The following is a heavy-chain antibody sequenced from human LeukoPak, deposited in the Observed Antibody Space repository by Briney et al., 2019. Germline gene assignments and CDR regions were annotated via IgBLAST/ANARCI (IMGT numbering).Heavy chain of an antibody. V-gene: IGHV4-30-4*01. D-gene: IGHD3-10*01. CDR1: GGSISSGDYY. CDR3: AREMVRGVIGP. Sequence: PSETLSLTCTVSGGSISSGDYYWSWIRQPPGKGLEWIGYIYYSGSTYYNPSLKSRVTISIDTSKNQFSLKLSSVTAADTAVYYCAREMVRGVIGPWGQGTLVTVSS. CDR2: IYYSGST. J-gene: IGHJ5*02.